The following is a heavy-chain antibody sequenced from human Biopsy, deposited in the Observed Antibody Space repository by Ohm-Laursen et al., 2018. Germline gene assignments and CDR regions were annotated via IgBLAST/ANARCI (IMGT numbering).Heavy chain of an antibody. Sequence: TLSLTCNVSGGDINNYYWSWIRQPAGQGLEWIGRIYPGGSTNYNPSLKSRVTMSVDTPKKQLYLRLRSVTAADTAMYYCASVVLGPTNDAFDLWGQGTMVVVSS. CDR1: GGDINNYY. J-gene: IGHJ3*01. V-gene: IGHV4-4*07. D-gene: IGHD3-22*01. CDR3: ASVVLGPTNDAFDL. CDR2: IYPGGST.